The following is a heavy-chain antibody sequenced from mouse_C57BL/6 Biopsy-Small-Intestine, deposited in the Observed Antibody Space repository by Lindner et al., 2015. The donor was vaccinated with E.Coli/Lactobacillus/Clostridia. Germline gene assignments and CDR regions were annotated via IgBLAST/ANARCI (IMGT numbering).Heavy chain of an antibody. Sequence: VQLQESGPELVKPGASVKISCKASGYAFSSSWMNWVKQRPGKGLEWIGRIYPGDGDTNYNGKFKGKATLTADKSSSTAYMQLSSLTSEDSAVYFCAREGYDDYYAMDYWGQGTSVTVSS. D-gene: IGHD2-2*01. CDR2: IYPGDGDT. CDR3: AREGYDDYYAMDY. V-gene: IGHV1-82*01. J-gene: IGHJ4*01. CDR1: GYAFSSSW.